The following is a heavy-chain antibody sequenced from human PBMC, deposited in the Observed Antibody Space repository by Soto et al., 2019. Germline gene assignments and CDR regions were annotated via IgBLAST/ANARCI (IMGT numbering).Heavy chain of an antibody. V-gene: IGHV4-59*01. CDR2: NYYSGST. CDR3: TRKKNYMEG. Sequence: QVQLQESGPGLVKPSETLSLTCTVSGGSISSYYWSWIRQPPGKGLEWIGYNYYSGSTNYNPSLKILVTISLDTAKNQFSLKLSSVTAADTAVYYWTRKKNYMEGWGKETTVNV. J-gene: IGHJ6*03. CDR1: GGSISSYY.